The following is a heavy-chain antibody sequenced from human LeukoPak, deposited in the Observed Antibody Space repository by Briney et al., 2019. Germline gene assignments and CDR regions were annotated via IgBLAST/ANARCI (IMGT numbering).Heavy chain of an antibody. J-gene: IGHJ6*03. CDR2: IYTSGST. Sequence: SETLSLTCTVSGGSISSGSYYWSWIRQPAGKGLEWIGRIYTSGSTNYNPSLKSRVTISVDTSKNQLSLKLSSVTAADTAVYYCARDLSCSSTSCYGYYYYYYMDVWGTGTTVTVSS. CDR3: ARDLSCSSTSCYGYYYYYYMDV. V-gene: IGHV4-61*02. D-gene: IGHD2-2*01. CDR1: GGSISSGSYY.